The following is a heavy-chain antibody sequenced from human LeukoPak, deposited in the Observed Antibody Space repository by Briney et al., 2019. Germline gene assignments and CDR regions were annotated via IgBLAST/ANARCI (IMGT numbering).Heavy chain of an antibody. Sequence: ASVKVSCKASGYTFTSYAMNWVRQAPGQGLEWMGWINTNTGNPTYAQGFTGRFVFSLDTSVSTAYLQISSLKAEDTAVYYCARGEGVNMVRGVIISNWFDPWGQGTLVTVSS. J-gene: IGHJ5*02. CDR2: INTNTGNP. CDR3: ARGEGVNMVRGVIISNWFDP. CDR1: GYTFTSYA. D-gene: IGHD3-10*01. V-gene: IGHV7-4-1*02.